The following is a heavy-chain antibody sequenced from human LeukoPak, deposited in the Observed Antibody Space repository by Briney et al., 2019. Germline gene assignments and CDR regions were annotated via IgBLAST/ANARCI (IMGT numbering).Heavy chain of an antibody. J-gene: IGHJ5*02. V-gene: IGHV4-59*08. CDR3: ARHKVWFGELVGWFDP. CDR1: GGSISSYY. CDR2: IYYSGST. Sequence: PSETLSLTCTVSGGSISSYYWSWIRQPPGKGLEWLGYIYYSGSTNYNPSLKSRVTISVDTSKNQFSLKLSSVTAADTAVYYCARHKVWFGELVGWFDPWGQGTLVTVSS. D-gene: IGHD3-10*01.